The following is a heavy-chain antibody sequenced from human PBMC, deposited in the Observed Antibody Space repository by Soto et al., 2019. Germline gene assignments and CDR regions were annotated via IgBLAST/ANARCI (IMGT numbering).Heavy chain of an antibody. CDR3: TSPEGAHYDNWLGTTTN. V-gene: IGHV3-73*01. CDR2: IRSKANSYAT. Sequence: PGGSLRLSCAASGFTFSGSAMHGVRQASGKGLEWVGRIRSKANSYATAYAASVKGRFTISRDDSKNAAYLQMNSLKTEDTAVYYCTSPEGAHYDNWLGTTTNWGQGT. D-gene: IGHD1-20*01. CDR1: GFTFSGSA. J-gene: IGHJ4*02.